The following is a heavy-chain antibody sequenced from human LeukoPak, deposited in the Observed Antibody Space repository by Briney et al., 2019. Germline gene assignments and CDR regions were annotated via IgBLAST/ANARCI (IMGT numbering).Heavy chain of an antibody. V-gene: IGHV3-48*03. CDR1: GFTDSSYE. CDR2: ISGSGNTI. CDR3: ARGERGDY. D-gene: IGHD1-26*01. Sequence: GGSLRLSCSGFTDSSYEMNWVRQSPGKGLEWVSYISGSGNTIYYADSVKGRFTISRDNAKNSLYLQMNSLRAEDTAVYYCARGERGDYWGQGTLVTVSS. J-gene: IGHJ4*02.